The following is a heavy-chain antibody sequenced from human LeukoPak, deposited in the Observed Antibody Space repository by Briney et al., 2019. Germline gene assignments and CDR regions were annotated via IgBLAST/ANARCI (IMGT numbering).Heavy chain of an antibody. Sequence: RGSLRHSCGRSLFTFSNAMMSCVSHAPREGVERGCRIQSKTDDGTTDYAAPVKGRFTISRDASKNTLYLQMNSLKTEDTAVYYCTKENFVAFDWGQGTLVTVSS. CDR3: TKENFVAFD. D-gene: IGHD3-10*01. V-gene: IGHV3-15*01. J-gene: IGHJ4*02. CDR1: LFTFSNAM. CDR2: IQSKTDDGTT.